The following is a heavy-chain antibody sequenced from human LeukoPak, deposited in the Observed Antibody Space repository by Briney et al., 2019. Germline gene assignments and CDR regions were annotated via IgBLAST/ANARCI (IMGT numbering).Heavy chain of an antibody. Sequence: GGSLRLSCAASGFTFSTYGMHWVRQAPGMGLEWVTYIRYDGSYKYYADSVKGRFTISRDNSKNTLYLQMNGLRADDMAVYYCAKAGNTGTYSDAFDIWGHGTMVTVSS. CDR3: AKAGNTGTYSDAFDI. V-gene: IGHV3-30*02. D-gene: IGHD1-26*01. CDR2: IRYDGSYK. CDR1: GFTFSTYG. J-gene: IGHJ3*02.